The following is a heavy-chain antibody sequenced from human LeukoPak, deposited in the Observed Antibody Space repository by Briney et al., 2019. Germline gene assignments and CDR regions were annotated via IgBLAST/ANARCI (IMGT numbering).Heavy chain of an antibody. CDR3: ARAGYCSGGSCYGSDY. CDR1: GFTFSSYG. Sequence: GGSLRLSCAASGFTFSSYGVHWVRQAPGKGLEWVAAIWYDGSIQYYADSVKGRFTISRDNSKNTLYLQMDSLRAEDTAVYYCARAGYCSGGSCYGSDYWGQGTLVSVSS. V-gene: IGHV3-33*01. D-gene: IGHD2-15*01. CDR2: IWYDGSIQ. J-gene: IGHJ4*02.